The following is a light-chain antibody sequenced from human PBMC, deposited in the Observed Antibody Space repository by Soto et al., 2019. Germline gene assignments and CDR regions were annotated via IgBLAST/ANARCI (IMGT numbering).Light chain of an antibody. CDR1: QSISSW. CDR3: QQLNSFPT. J-gene: IGKJ5*01. Sequence: DIQMTQSPSTLSASVGYRVTITCRASQSISSWLAWYQQKPGKAPKLLIYDASSLQSGVPSRFSGSGSGTDFTLTISSLQPEDFATYYCQQLNSFPTFGQGTRLEIK. V-gene: IGKV1-5*01. CDR2: DAS.